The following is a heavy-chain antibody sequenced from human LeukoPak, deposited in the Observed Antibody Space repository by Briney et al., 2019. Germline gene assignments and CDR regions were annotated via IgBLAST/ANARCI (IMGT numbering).Heavy chain of an antibody. J-gene: IGHJ6*03. Sequence: GGSLRLSCAVSGFTVSSNYMSWVRQAPGKGLEWVSAIYSGGSTHYADSVKGRFTISRDNAKNSLYLQMNSLRAEDTAVYYCARAIGGSTRYYYYMDVWGKGTTVTVSS. V-gene: IGHV3-66*01. D-gene: IGHD2-2*01. CDR3: ARAIGGSTRYYYYMDV. CDR1: GFTVSSNY. CDR2: IYSGGST.